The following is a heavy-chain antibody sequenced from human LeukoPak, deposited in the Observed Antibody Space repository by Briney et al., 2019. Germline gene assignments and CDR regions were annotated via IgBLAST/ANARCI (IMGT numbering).Heavy chain of an antibody. V-gene: IGHV4-4*02. CDR3: AREDVAGGSGSNYYYYGADV. D-gene: IGHD3-10*01. J-gene: IGHJ6*02. CDR2: IYHSGST. CDR1: GGSISSSNW. Sequence: PSGTLSLTCAVSGGSISSSNWWSWVRQPPGKGLEWIGEIYHSGSTNYNPSLKSRVTISVDTSKNQFSLKLSSVTAADTAVYYCAREDVAGGSGSNYYYYGADVWGQGTTVTVSS.